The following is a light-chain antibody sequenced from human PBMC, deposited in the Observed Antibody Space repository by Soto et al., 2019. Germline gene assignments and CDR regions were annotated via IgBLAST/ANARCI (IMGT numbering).Light chain of an antibody. Sequence: AIQMTQSPSSLSASVGDTVTITCRASQGIRRDLSRYQQKPGEAPKLLIYSASDLQGAVPSRFRGSGSGTDFTLTISSLQPEDFATYYCLQDFNFPRTFGQGTKVEV. CDR2: SAS. CDR1: QGIRRD. J-gene: IGKJ1*01. V-gene: IGKV1-6*01. CDR3: LQDFNFPRT.